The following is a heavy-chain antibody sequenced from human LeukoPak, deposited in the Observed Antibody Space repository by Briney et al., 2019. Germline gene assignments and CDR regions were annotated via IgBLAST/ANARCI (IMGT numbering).Heavy chain of an antibody. CDR1: GFIVSSNY. CDR3: AAIVGAISGAFDI. V-gene: IGHV3-53*01. D-gene: IGHD1-26*01. Sequence: GGSLRLSCAASGFIVSSNYMSWVRQAPGKGLEWVSVIYSGGSTYYADSVKGRFTISRDKSKNTLYLQMNSLRAEDTAVYYCAAIVGAISGAFDIWGQGTMVSVSS. CDR2: IYSGGST. J-gene: IGHJ3*02.